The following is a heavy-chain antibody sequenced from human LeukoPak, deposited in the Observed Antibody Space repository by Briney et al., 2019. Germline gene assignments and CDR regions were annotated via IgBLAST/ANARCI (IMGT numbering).Heavy chain of an antibody. CDR2: INHSGST. V-gene: IGHV4-34*01. CDR1: GGTFSGYY. J-gene: IGHJ4*02. CDR3: ARDSGGTVIFDY. D-gene: IGHD4-11*01. Sequence: SETLSLTCAVYGGTFSGYYLSWIRQPPGKGLEWIGEINHSGSTNYNPSLKSRVTISVDTSKTQFSLKLSSVTAADTAVYYCARDSGGTVIFDYWGQGTLVTVSS.